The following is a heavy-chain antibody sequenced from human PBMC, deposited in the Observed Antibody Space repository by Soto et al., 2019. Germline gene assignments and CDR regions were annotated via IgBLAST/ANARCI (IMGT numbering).Heavy chain of an antibody. V-gene: IGHV3-48*02. D-gene: IGHD5-12*01. CDR1: GFTFSSYS. CDR3: ARGSLSSGYDGAFDI. CDR2: ISSSSSTI. J-gene: IGHJ3*02. Sequence: GGSLRLSCAASGFTFSSYSMNWVRQAPGKGLEWVSYISSSSSTIYYADSVKGRFTISRDNAKNSLYLQMNSLRDEDTAVYYCARGSLSSGYDGAFDIWGKGTMVTVSS.